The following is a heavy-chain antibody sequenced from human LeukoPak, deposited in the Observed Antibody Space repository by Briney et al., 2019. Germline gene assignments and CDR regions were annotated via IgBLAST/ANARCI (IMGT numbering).Heavy chain of an antibody. V-gene: IGHV3-48*01. J-gene: IGHJ4*01. CDR2: ISSSSSTI. CDR1: GFTFSSYS. D-gene: IGHD4-17*01. Sequence: SGGSLRLSCAASGFTFSSYSMNRVRQAPGKGLEWVSYISSSSSTIYYADSVKGRFTISRDNAKNSLYLQMNSLRAEDTAVYYCAREPYDYGDYYFDYWGQEPWSPSPQ. CDR3: AREPYDYGDYYFDY.